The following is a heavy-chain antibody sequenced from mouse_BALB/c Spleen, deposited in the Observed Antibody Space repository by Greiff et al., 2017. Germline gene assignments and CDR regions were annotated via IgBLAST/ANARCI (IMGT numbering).Heavy chain of an antibody. V-gene: IGHV1-7*01. CDR3: ARGDYGNHPFAD. CDR1: GYTFTSYW. Sequence: VQLQQSGAELAKPGASVKMSCKASGYTFTSYWMHWVKQRPGQGLEWIGYINPSTGYTEYNQKFKDKATLTADKSSSTAYMQLSSLTSEDSAVYYCARGDYGNHPFADWGQGTLVTVSA. J-gene: IGHJ3*01. D-gene: IGHD2-1*01. CDR2: INPSTGYT.